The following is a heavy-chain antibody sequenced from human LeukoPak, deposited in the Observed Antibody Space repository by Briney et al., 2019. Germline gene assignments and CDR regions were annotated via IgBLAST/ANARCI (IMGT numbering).Heavy chain of an antibody. J-gene: IGHJ4*02. V-gene: IGHV1-18*01. CDR3: ARVGYSYGTKYYFDC. CDR1: GYTFTSYG. Sequence: VASVKVSCKASGYTFTSYGISWVRQAPGQGLEWMGWISAYNGNTNYAQKLQGRVTMTTDTSTSTAYMELRSLRSDDTAVYYCARVGYSYGTKYYFDCWGQGTLVTVSS. CDR2: ISAYNGNT. D-gene: IGHD5-18*01.